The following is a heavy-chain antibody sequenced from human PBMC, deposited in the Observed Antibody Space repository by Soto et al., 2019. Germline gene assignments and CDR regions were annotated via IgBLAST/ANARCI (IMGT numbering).Heavy chain of an antibody. CDR2: ISNNGAHT. CDR1: GFTFSNYE. Sequence: EAQLVASGGGLVQPGGSLRLSCAASGFTFSNYEMHWVRQAPGKGLEYVSGISNNGAHTDYAKSVKGRFTISRDNSENILYLQMGSLRAEDMALYYCARRGYGSRWPNVYMDVWGKGTTVTVSS. V-gene: IGHV3-64*01. J-gene: IGHJ6*03. D-gene: IGHD6-13*01. CDR3: ARRGYGSRWPNVYMDV.